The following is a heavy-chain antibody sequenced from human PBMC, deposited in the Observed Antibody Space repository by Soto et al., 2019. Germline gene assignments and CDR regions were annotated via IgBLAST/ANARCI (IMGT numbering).Heavy chain of an antibody. CDR2: IYPGDSDT. Sequence: RGESLKISCKTSGYSFTSYWVGWVRQMPGKGLEWMGIIYPGDSDTRYSPSFQGQISLSADKSITTAYLQCSSLKASDTALYYCARLARTVLGAITRSPSGDFDYWGQGTLVTVSS. V-gene: IGHV5-51*01. CDR3: ARLARTVLGAITRSPSGDFDY. J-gene: IGHJ4*02. CDR1: GYSFTSYW. D-gene: IGHD6-19*01.